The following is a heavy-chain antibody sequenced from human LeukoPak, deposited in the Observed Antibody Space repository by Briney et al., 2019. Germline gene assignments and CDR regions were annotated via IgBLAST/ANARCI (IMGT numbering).Heavy chain of an antibody. CDR3: ARVRRYSSSWGYYFDY. V-gene: IGHV3-7*01. CDR2: IKQDGSEK. D-gene: IGHD6-13*01. CDR1: GFTFSSYW. J-gene: IGHJ4*02. Sequence: GGALRLSCAASGFTFSSYWMSWVRQAPGTGLEWVANIKQDGSEKYYVEPVQGRFTISRDNAKNTLYLQMNSLRAEDTAVYYCARVRRYSSSWGYYFDYWGQGTLVTVSS.